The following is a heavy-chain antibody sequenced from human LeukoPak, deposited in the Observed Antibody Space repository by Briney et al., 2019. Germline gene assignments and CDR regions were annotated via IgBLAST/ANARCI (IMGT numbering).Heavy chain of an antibody. Sequence: ASVKVSCKASGGTFSSYAISWVRQAPGQGLGWMGGIIPIFGTANYAQKFQGRVTITADKSTSTAYMELSSLRSEDTAVYYCGHCSGGSCYSNAFDIWGQGTMVTVSS. D-gene: IGHD2-15*01. V-gene: IGHV1-69*06. CDR1: GGTFSSYA. J-gene: IGHJ3*02. CDR3: GHCSGGSCYSNAFDI. CDR2: IIPIFGTA.